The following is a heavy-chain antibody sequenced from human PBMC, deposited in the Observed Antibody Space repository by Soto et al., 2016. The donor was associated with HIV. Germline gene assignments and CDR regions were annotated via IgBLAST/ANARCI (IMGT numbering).Heavy chain of an antibody. V-gene: IGHV4-34*02. J-gene: IGHJ1*01. CDR2: INHSGTT. Sequence: QVQLLQWGAGLLKPSETLSLNCTVYGGSFKGYYWSWIRQSPGKGLEWIAEINHSGTTTYNPSLKNRVAASVDSSKNHFFLKLTSVTAADTAILYCVNNFXDNSGHYFEYFQHWGRAPESSSPQ. CDR3: VNNFXDNSGHYFEYFQH. CDR1: GGSFKGYY. D-gene: IGHD5-12*01.